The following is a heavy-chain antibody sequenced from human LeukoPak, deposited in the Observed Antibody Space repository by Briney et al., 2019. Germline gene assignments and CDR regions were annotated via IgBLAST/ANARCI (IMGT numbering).Heavy chain of an antibody. D-gene: IGHD3-9*01. J-gene: IGHJ4*02. CDR3: ASSTDYDILTGYYLRGLDY. CDR1: GGTFSSYA. V-gene: IGHV1-69*06. Sequence: SVKVSCKASGGTFSSYAISWVRQAPGQGLEWMGGIIPIFGTANYAQKFQGRVTITADKSTSTAYMELSSLRSEDTAVYYCASSTDYDILTGYYLRGLDYWGQGTLVTVSS. CDR2: IIPIFGTA.